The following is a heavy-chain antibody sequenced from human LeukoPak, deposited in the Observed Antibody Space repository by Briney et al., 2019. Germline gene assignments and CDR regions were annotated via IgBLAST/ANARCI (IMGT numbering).Heavy chain of an antibody. Sequence: SETLSLTCTVSGGFISSYYWSWIRQPPGKGLEWIGYIYYSRTTEYNPSLKSRVTISADTSKNQFSLKLNSVTAADTAVYYCVGRQWELQYFDLWGRGTLVAVSS. CDR1: GGFISSYY. V-gene: IGHV4-59*01. CDR3: VGRQWELQYFDL. J-gene: IGHJ2*01. D-gene: IGHD1-26*01. CDR2: IYYSRTT.